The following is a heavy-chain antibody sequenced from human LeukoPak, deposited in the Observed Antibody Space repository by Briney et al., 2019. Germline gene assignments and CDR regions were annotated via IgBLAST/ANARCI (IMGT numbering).Heavy chain of an antibody. CDR3: ARDPNSAL. CDR2: IYTGGTT. Sequence: SETLSLTCIVSGGSINNYYWSWIRQPAGQGLEWIGRIYTGGTTNYNPSLKSRVTISADTSKNQFSLRLSSVTAADTAVYYCARDPNSALWGQGTLVTVSS. V-gene: IGHV4-4*07. CDR1: GGSINNYY. D-gene: IGHD4-23*01. J-gene: IGHJ4*02.